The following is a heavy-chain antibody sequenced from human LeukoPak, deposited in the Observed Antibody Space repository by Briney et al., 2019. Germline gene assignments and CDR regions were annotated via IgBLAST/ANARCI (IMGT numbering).Heavy chain of an antibody. J-gene: IGHJ6*02. CDR2: ISGSGGST. D-gene: IGHD3-3*01. CDR1: GFTFSSYA. CDR3: AKWGQYYDFWSGYYPDYYYYDMDV. Sequence: PGGSLRLSCAASGFTFSSYAMSWVREAPGKGLVWVSAISGSGGSTYYADSVKGRFTISRDNSKNTLYLQMNSLRAEDTAVYYCAKWGQYYDFWSGYYPDYYYYDMDVWGQGTTVTVSS. V-gene: IGHV3-23*01.